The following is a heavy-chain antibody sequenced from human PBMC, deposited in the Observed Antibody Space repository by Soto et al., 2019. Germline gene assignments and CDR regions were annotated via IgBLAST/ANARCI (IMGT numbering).Heavy chain of an antibody. CDR2: ISYIDGHT. D-gene: IGHD3-16*01. CDR1: GFTFNNYA. J-gene: IGHJ4*02. Sequence: EVQLLESGGDLVHPGGSLTLSCVASGFTFNNYAMSWVRQAPGKGPEWVSAISYIDGHTFYAGSVRGRFTVSRDDSKNTLYLQMNRLLVMDSAIYYCATSLITFGGVAVQTPLFDFWGQGTLVTVSS. V-gene: IGHV3-23*01. CDR3: ATSLITFGGVAVQTPLFDF.